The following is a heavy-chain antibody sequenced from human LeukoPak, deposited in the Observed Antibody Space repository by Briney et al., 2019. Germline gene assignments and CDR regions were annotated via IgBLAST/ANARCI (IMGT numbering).Heavy chain of an antibody. CDR3: AREVIAVAIRGVDY. CDR1: GGSISSYY. D-gene: IGHD6-19*01. CDR2: IYYSGST. Sequence: SETLSLTCTVSGGSISSYYWSWIRQPPGKGLEWIGYIYYSGSTNYNPSLKSRVTISVDTSKNQFSLKLSYVTAADTAVYYCAREVIAVAIRGVDYWGQGTLVTVSS. J-gene: IGHJ4*02. V-gene: IGHV4-59*01.